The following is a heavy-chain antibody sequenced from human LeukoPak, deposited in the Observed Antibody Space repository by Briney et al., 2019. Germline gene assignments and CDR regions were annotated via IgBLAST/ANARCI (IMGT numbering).Heavy chain of an antibody. CDR3: ARDPYQPLFFDF. D-gene: IGHD2-2*01. V-gene: IGHV3-74*01. J-gene: IGHJ4*02. Sequence: AGGSLRLSCAASGFTFSSYWMHWVRQAPGRGLVWVSRINSDGSSTTYADSVKGRFTISRDNAKNTLYLQMNSLRAEDTAVYYCARDPYQPLFFDFWGQGTLVTVSS. CDR1: GFTFSSYW. CDR2: INSDGSST.